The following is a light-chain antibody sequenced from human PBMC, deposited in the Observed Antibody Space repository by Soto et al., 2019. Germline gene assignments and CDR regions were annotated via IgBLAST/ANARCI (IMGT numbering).Light chain of an antibody. V-gene: IGKV4-1*01. Sequence: DIVMTQSPDSLAVSLSERATINCKSSQSILYSSNNKNYLAWYQQKLGQPPTLLIYWASTRESGVPDRFSGSGSGTDFTLTISSLQAEDVAVYYCQKHYNFPFTFGPGTKVDVK. CDR1: QSILYSSNNKNY. CDR2: WAS. J-gene: IGKJ3*01. CDR3: QKHYNFPFT.